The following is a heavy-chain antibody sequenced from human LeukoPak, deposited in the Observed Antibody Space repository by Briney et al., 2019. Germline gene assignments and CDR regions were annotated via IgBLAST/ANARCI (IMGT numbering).Heavy chain of an antibody. CDR1: GYTFTGYY. D-gene: IGHD2-2*01. V-gene: IGHV1-2*02. CDR2: INPNCGGT. J-gene: IGHJ4*02. CDR3: ARADIVVVPAASSPDY. Sequence: GASVKVSCKASGYTFTGYYMHWVRQAPGQGLEWMGWINPNCGGTNYAQKFQGRVTMTRDTSISTAYMELSRLRSDDTAVYYCARADIVVVPAASSPDYWGQGTLVTVSS.